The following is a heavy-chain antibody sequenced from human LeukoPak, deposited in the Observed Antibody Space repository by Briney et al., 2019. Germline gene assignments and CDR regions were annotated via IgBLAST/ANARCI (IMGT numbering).Heavy chain of an antibody. D-gene: IGHD2-2*01. CDR3: ARVSAAMYRQNDY. V-gene: IGHV3-33*01. Sequence: PGGSLRLSCAASGFTFSSYGMHWVRQAPGKGLEWVAVIWYDGSNKYYADSVKGRFTISRDNSKNTLYLQMNSLRAEDTAVYYCARVSAAMYRQNDYWGQGTLVTVSS. CDR1: GFTFSSYG. J-gene: IGHJ4*02. CDR2: IWYDGSNK.